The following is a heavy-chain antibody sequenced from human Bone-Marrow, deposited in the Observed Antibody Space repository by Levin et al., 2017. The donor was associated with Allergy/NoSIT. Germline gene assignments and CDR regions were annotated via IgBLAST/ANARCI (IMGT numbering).Heavy chain of an antibody. J-gene: IGHJ4*02. CDR1: GYTFTAYS. CDR3: ARGGYCDVTNCLLFFDY. CDR2: INPTTGVT. V-gene: IGHV1-2*02. D-gene: IGHD2-15*01. Sequence: PGESLKISCKASGYTFTAYSMHWVRQAPGQGLEWMGWINPTTGVTKSSQNFQGRISMTRDAASTTDYMELSRLRSDDTATYYCARGGYCDVTNCLLFFDYWGQGPLVNVSS.